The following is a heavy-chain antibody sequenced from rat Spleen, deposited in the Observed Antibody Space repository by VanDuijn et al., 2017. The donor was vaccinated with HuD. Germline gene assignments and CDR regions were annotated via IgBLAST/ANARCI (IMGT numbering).Heavy chain of an antibody. CDR3: ARSEGVHYNLPFAD. Sequence: EVQLKESGPGLVQPSQTLSLTCTVSGFSLTDYSFHWIRQPPGKGLEWMGGIWGDGSSDYNSALKSRLSISRDTSKSQVFLKMNSLQTDDTATYYCARSEGVHYNLPFADWGQGTLVTVSS. CDR1: GFSLTDYS. CDR2: IWGDGSS. J-gene: IGHJ3*01. V-gene: IGHV2S63*01. D-gene: IGHD1-5*01.